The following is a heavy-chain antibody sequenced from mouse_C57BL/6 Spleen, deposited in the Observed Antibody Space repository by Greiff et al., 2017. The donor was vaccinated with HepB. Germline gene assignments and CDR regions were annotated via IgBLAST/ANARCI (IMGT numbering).Heavy chain of an antibody. D-gene: IGHD3-1*01. CDR3: ARSGEDYAMDY. Sequence: QVQLQQPGAELVKPGASVKMSCKASGYTFTSYWITWVKQRPGQGLEWIGDIYPGSGSTKYNEKFKSKATLTVDTSSSTAYMQLSSLTSEDSAVYYCARSGEDYAMDYWGQGTSVTVSS. CDR1: GYTFTSYW. CDR2: IYPGSGST. J-gene: IGHJ4*01. V-gene: IGHV1-55*01.